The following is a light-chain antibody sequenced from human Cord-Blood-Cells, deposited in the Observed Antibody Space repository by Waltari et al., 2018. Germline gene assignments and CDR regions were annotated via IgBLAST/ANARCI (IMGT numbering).Light chain of an antibody. CDR2: GAS. J-gene: IGKJ2*01. Sequence: EILMTQSPATLSVSPGERATLSCRASQSVSSNLAWYQQKPGQAPRLLIYGASTRATGIPARFSGSGSGTECTLTISSLQSEDFAVYYCQQYNNWPLMYTFGQGTKLEIK. CDR3: QQYNNWPLMYT. V-gene: IGKV3-15*01. CDR1: QSVSSN.